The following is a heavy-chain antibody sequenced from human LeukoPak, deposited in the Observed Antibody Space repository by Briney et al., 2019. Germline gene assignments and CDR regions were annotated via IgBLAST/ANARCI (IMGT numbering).Heavy chain of an antibody. J-gene: IGHJ4*02. CDR3: ARVKGDYSNYYFDY. D-gene: IGHD4-11*01. Sequence: SETLSLTCTVSGGSISSYYWSWIRQPPGKGLEWIGYIYYSGSTNYNPSLKSRVTISVDTSKNQFSLKLSSVTAADTAVYYCARVKGDYSNYYFDYWGQGTLVTVSS. CDR2: IYYSGST. CDR1: GGSISSYY. V-gene: IGHV4-59*08.